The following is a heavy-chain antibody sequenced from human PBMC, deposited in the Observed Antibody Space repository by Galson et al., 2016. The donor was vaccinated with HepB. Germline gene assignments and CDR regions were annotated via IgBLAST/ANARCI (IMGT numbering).Heavy chain of an antibody. V-gene: IGHV3-53*01. J-gene: IGHJ4*02. CDR1: GFTVSNNY. CDR3: SRDRHRLSQNTVIGL. CDR2: IYSNGDT. Sequence: SLRLSCAASGFTVSNNYMKWVRQAPGKGLEWVSLIYSNGDTRYADSVKGRFTISRDNFENTVYLHMNNLRADDTAMYYCSRDRHRLSQNTVIGLWGQGTLVTVSS. D-gene: IGHD2/OR15-2a*01.